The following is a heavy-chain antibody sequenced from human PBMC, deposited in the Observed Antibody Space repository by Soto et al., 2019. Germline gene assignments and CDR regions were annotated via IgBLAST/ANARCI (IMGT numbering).Heavy chain of an antibody. Sequence: EVQMSESGGGLVQPGGSLRLSCAASGFTFTNYYVNWVRQTPGKGLEWVSSIGFGGDTYYADPVKGRFTISRDNSKNTLYLQMNSLRAEDTAVYYCARKSGQWLPYFDCCGQGTVVLVSS. D-gene: IGHD6-19*01. J-gene: IGHJ4*02. V-gene: IGHV3-23*01. CDR3: ARKSGQWLPYFDC. CDR2: IGFGGDT. CDR1: GFTFTNYY.